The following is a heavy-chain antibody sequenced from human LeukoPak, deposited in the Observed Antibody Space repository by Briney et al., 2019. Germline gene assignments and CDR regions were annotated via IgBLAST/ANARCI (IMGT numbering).Heavy chain of an antibody. CDR2: IYPGDSDT. CDR3: ARHLRLWQNWFDP. J-gene: IGHJ5*02. V-gene: IGHV5-51*01. Sequence: GESTKISCKGSGYSFTNYWIGWVRQMPGKGPEWMGIIYPGDSDTRYSPSFQGQVTISADKSIRTAYLQWSSLKASDTAMYYCARHLRLWQNWFDPWGQGTLVTVSP. D-gene: IGHD5-18*01. CDR1: GYSFTNYW.